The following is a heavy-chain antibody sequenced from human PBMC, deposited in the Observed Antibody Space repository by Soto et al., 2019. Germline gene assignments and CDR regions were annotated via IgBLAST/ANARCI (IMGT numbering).Heavy chain of an antibody. CDR1: GGSISSSSYY. CDR2: IYYSGST. CDR3: ASPSPYYDFWSGYPDYYYGMDV. V-gene: IGHV4-39*01. J-gene: IGHJ6*01. D-gene: IGHD3-3*01. Sequence: SETLSLTCTVSGGSISSSSYYWGWIRQPPGKGLEWIGSIYYSGSTYYNPSLKSRVTISVDTSKNQFSLKLSSVTAADTAVYYCASPSPYYDFWSGYPDYYYGMDVWGQG.